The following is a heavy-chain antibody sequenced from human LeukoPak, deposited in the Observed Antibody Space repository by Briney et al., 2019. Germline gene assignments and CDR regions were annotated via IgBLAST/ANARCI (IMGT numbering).Heavy chain of an antibody. CDR1: GFTFSSHW. J-gene: IGHJ4*02. D-gene: IGHD6-6*01. Sequence: PGGSLRLSCAASGFTFSSHWMHWVRQAPGKGLVWVSRINRDGSSTTNADSVKGRFTISRDNAKNTLYLQMNSLRAEDAAVYYCAREGGYSSSGLDYWGQGTLVTVSS. V-gene: IGHV3-74*03. CDR3: AREGGYSSSGLDY. CDR2: INRDGSST.